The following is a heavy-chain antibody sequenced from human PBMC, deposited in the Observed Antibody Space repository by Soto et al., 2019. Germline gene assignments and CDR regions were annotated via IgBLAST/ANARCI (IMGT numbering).Heavy chain of an antibody. Sequence: KPSETLSLTCAVSGGSFSGFYWTWIRQPPGEGLEWIGEINHSGTTNFNPSLRSRLTISLDSSKKHFSLKLTSMTAADAAVYYCARADRTLVTSYGLDVWGQGTTVTVSS. D-gene: IGHD2-21*02. CDR1: GGSFSGFY. CDR2: INHSGTT. V-gene: IGHV4-34*01. J-gene: IGHJ6*02. CDR3: ARADRTLVTSYGLDV.